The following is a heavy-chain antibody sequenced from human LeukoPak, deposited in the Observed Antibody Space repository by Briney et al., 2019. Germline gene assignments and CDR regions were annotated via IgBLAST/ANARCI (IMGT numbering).Heavy chain of an antibody. CDR3: AQQVVGASNSFDV. Sequence: SETLSLICNVSGASINAYYCTWIRQSPEKGLEWIASMSYSGRTDSKPSLKSRVSMSVGPTKSKFSLRLTSVTAADTAIYYCAQQVVGASNSFDVWGQGTFVGVSS. V-gene: IGHV4-59*01. CDR1: GASINAYY. CDR2: MSYSGRT. J-gene: IGHJ3*01. D-gene: IGHD6-13*01.